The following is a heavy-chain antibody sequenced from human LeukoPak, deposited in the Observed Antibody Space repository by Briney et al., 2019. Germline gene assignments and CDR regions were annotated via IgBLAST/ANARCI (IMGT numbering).Heavy chain of an antibody. V-gene: IGHV3-74*01. D-gene: IGHD5-24*01. J-gene: IGHJ4*02. Sequence: GGSLRLSCAASGFAFSSYWMHWVRQAPGKGLVWVSRINTGGSTTDYADSVKGRFTISRDNAKNTLYLQMNSLRAEDTAVYYCSRDLRGRDDYWGQGILVIVSS. CDR2: INTGGSTT. CDR1: GFAFSSYW. CDR3: SRDLRGRDDY.